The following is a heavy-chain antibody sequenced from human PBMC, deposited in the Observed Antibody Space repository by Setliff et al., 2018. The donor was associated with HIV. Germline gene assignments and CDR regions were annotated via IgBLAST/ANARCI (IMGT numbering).Heavy chain of an antibody. D-gene: IGHD6-19*01. J-gene: IGHJ4*01. Sequence: SVKVSCKTSGGTFSSYAVSWVRQAPGQGLEWMGGNIPAFGTANYAQKFQGRVTITTDESTSTAYMELSGLRSEDTAVYFCARDGLLVAGIRFDYWGQGTLVTVSS. V-gene: IGHV1-69*05. CDR1: GGTFSSYA. CDR3: ARDGLLVAGIRFDY. CDR2: NIPAFGTA.